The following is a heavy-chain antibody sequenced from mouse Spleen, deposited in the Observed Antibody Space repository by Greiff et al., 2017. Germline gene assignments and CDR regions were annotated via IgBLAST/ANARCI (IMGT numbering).Heavy chain of an antibody. CDR2: IRLKSDNYAT. V-gene: IGHV6-3*01. Sequence: EVQLQESGGGLVQPGGSMKLSCVASGFTFSNYWMNWVRQSPEKGLEWVAQIRLKSDNYATHYAESVKGRFTISRDDSKSSVYLQMNNLRAEDTGIYYCTRGLRPYYFDYWGQGTTLTVSS. CDR1: GFTFSNYW. J-gene: IGHJ2*01. D-gene: IGHD1-2*01. CDR3: TRGLRPYYFDY.